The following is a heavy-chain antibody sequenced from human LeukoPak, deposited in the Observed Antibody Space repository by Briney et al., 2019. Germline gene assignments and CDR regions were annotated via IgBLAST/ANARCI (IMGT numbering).Heavy chain of an antibody. D-gene: IGHD2-2*01. J-gene: IGHJ4*02. CDR3: LRDSAQLLY. Sequence: GGSLRLSCAASGFTFSSYSMNWVRQAPGKGLEWVSSISSSSSYIYYADSVKRRFTISRANATNSLYLQLNSIIAEDTTANYCLRDSAQLLYWGQGTLVTVSS. CDR2: ISSSSSYI. CDR1: GFTFSSYS. V-gene: IGHV3-21*01.